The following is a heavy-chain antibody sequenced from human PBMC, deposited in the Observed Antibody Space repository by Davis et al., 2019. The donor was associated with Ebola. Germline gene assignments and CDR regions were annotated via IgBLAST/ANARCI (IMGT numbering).Heavy chain of an antibody. D-gene: IGHD3-3*01. J-gene: IGHJ5*02. CDR3: ARARGISTWFDP. CDR1: GGSFSGYY. CDR2: INHSGST. Sequence: SETLSLTCAVYGGSFSGYYWSWICQPPGKGLEWIGEINHSGSTNYNPSPKSRVTISVDTSKNQFSLKLSSVTAADTAVYYCARARGISTWFDPWGQGTLVTVSS. V-gene: IGHV4-34*01.